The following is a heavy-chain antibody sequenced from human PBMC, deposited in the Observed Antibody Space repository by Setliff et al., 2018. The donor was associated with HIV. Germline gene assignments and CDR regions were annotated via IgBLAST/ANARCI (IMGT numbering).Heavy chain of an antibody. CDR3: AREIFPQGIVVVFDAFDI. CDR1: GYTFSDYY. J-gene: IGHJ3*02. D-gene: IGHD3-22*01. V-gene: IGHV1-2*02. CDR2: INPKSGGT. Sequence: ASVKVSCKASGYTFSDYYMYWVRQAPRQGLEWVGWINPKSGGTNYAQKFQGRVTMTRDTSISTAYMELSRLRSDDTAVYYCAREIFPQGIVVVFDAFDIWGQGTMVTVSS.